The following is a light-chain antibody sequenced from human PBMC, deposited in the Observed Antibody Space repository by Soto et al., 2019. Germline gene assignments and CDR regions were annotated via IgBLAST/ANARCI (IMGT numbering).Light chain of an antibody. Sequence: EIVMTQSPATLSVSPGERATLSCRASQSISSNLAWYQQKPGQAPRLLMFRTSSRATGFPARFSGSGSGTEFNLTLNSLQSEGFGVYYCQQYNNWPRATFGGGTKVEIK. CDR2: RTS. V-gene: IGKV3-15*01. J-gene: IGKJ4*02. CDR1: QSISSN. CDR3: QQYNNWPRAT.